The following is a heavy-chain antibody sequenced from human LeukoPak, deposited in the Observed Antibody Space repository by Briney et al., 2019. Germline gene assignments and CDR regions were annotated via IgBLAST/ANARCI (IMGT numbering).Heavy chain of an antibody. CDR2: IWYDGSNK. J-gene: IGHJ4*02. CDR1: GFTFRNYG. D-gene: IGHD5-12*01. Sequence: GRSPRLSCAASGFTFRNYGMHWVRQAPGKGLAWVAVIWYDGSNKYYADSVRGRFTVARDNAKNTLYLQMNSLKAEVTAVYYCARDRQWLQTHYFDYWGQGTLISVSS. CDR3: ARDRQWLQTHYFDY. V-gene: IGHV3-33*01.